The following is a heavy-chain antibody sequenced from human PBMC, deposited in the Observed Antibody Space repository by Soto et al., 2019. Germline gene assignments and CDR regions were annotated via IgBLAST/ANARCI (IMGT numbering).Heavy chain of an antibody. CDR3: AKDHMGLCGY. CDR2: ISYDGSNK. V-gene: IGHV3-30*18. J-gene: IGHJ4*02. Sequence: GGALRLSCAASGFTFSSYGMHWVRQAPGKGLEWVAVISYDGSNKYYADSVKGRFTISRDNSKNTLYLQMNSLRAEDTAVYYCAKDHMGLCGYWGQGTLVTVSS. CDR1: GFTFSSYG. D-gene: IGHD2-21*01.